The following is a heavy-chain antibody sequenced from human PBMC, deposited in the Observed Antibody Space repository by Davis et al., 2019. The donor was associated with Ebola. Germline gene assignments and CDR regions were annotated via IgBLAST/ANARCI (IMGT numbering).Heavy chain of an antibody. V-gene: IGHV4-30-4*08. CDR2: IYYTGNT. J-gene: IGHJ4*02. Sequence: MPSETLSLTCTVSGDSISSDNYYWSWIRQPPGKGLEWIGYIYYTGNTYYNPSLKSRVTMSVDTSKNQFSLKLSSVTAADTAVYYCAREGDFYMSVEYWGQGILVTVSP. CDR1: GDSISSDNYY. D-gene: IGHD2/OR15-2a*01. CDR3: AREGDFYMSVEY.